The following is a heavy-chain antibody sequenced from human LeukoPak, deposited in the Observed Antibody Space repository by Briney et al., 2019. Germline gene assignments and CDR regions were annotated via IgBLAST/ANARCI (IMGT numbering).Heavy chain of an antibody. CDR3: ASQNDYGDSWAGN. CDR2: MNPNSGNT. Sequence: ASVKVSCKASGYTFTSYDINWARQATGQGLEWMGWMNPNSGNTGYAQKFQGRVTMTRNTSISTAYMELSSLRSEDTAVYYCASQNDYGDSWAGNWGQGTLVTVSS. D-gene: IGHD4-17*01. CDR1: GYTFTSYD. V-gene: IGHV1-8*01. J-gene: IGHJ4*02.